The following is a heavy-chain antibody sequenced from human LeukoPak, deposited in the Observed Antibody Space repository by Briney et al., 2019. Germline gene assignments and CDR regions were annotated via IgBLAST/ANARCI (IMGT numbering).Heavy chain of an antibody. CDR1: GGTFSSYA. CDR2: IIPIFGTA. D-gene: IGHD3-10*01. V-gene: IGHV1-69*05. J-gene: IGHJ4*02. CDR3: AGGGSGSYYKSWVGYFDY. Sequence: SVKVSCKASGGTFSSYAISWVRQAPGQGLEWMGRIIPIFGTANYAQKFQGRVTITTDESTSTAYMELSSLRSEDMAVYYCAGGGSGSYYKSWVGYFDYWGQGTLVTVSS.